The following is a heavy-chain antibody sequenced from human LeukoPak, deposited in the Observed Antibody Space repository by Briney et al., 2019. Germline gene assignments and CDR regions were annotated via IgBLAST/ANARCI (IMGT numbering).Heavy chain of an antibody. D-gene: IGHD2-2*01. CDR3: AKVGNCSSTSCYGGDFDY. CDR1: GFTFSSYG. CDR2: ISYDGSNK. J-gene: IGHJ4*02. V-gene: IGHV3-30*18. Sequence: GRSLRLSCAASGFTFSSYGMHWVRQAPGKGLEWVAVISYDGSNKYYADSVKGQFTISRDNSKNTLYLQMNSLRAEDTAVYYCAKVGNCSSTSCYGGDFDYWGQGTLVTVSS.